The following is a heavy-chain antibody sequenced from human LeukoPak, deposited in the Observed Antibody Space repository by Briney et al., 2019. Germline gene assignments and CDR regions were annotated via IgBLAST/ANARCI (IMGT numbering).Heavy chain of an antibody. CDR3: ARPGGSSWFVY. Sequence: SETLSLTCTVSGYSISSGYYWGWIRQPPGKGLEWIGSIYHSGSTYYNPSLKSRVTISVDTSKNQFSLKLSSVTAADTAVYYCARPGGSSWFVYWGQGTLVTVSS. J-gene: IGHJ4*02. V-gene: IGHV4-38-2*02. D-gene: IGHD6-13*01. CDR1: GYSISSGYY. CDR2: IYHSGST.